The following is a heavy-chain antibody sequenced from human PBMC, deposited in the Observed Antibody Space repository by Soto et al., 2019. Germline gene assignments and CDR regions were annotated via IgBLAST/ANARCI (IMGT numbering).Heavy chain of an antibody. CDR1: GGTFNSYA. J-gene: IGHJ6*02. CDR3: ESQQIGPSYYYGMDV. CDR2: TIPIFRTA. V-gene: IGHV1-69*12. Sequence: QVQLVQSGAEVKKPGSSVKVSCKATGGTFNSYAISWVRQAPGQGLEWMRGTIPIFRTADYAQKFQGRVTITADESTSTAYMELSRLRSEDTAVYYCESQQIGPSYYYGMDVWGQGTTVTVSS. D-gene: IGHD6-6*01.